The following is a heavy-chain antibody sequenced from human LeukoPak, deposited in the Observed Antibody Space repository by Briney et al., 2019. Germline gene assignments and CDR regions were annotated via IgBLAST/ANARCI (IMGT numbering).Heavy chain of an antibody. J-gene: IGHJ3*01. CDR1: GYTFTGYY. D-gene: IGHD3-22*01. CDR3: ARDENGYYDSSGYSLAV. Sequence: GASVKVSCKASGYTFTGYYMHWVRQAPGQGLEWMGWINPNSGGTNYAQKFQGRVTMTRDTSISTAYMELSRLRSDDTAVYCCARDENGYYDSSGYSLAVWGQGTMVTVSS. CDR2: INPNSGGT. V-gene: IGHV1-2*02.